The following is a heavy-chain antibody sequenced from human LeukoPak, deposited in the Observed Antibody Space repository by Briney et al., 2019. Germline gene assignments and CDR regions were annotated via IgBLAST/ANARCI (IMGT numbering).Heavy chain of an antibody. D-gene: IGHD3-22*01. CDR3: AKDPYESSGYYQNY. V-gene: IGHV3-23*01. CDR2: ISGSGRST. J-gene: IGHJ4*02. CDR1: GFTFSSYA. Sequence: GGSLSLSCAASGFTFSSYAMTWVRQAPGKGLEWVSAISGSGRSTYYADSVKGRFTISRDNSKNTLYLQMNSLRAEDTAVYYCAKDPYESSGYYQNYWGQGTLVSVSS.